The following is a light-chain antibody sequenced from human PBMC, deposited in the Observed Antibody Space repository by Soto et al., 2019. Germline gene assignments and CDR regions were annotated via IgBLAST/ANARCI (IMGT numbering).Light chain of an antibody. CDR3: QQRHMWPIT. CDR2: DAY. V-gene: IGKV3-11*01. Sequence: EVMLKQSPVTLSLSPGERATLSCRASQSFRGLLAWYQQKPGQAPRLLIYDAYNRATGIPPRFSGSGSGTDFTLTISSLEPEDSAVYYCQQRHMWPITFGQGTRLEIK. J-gene: IGKJ5*01. CDR1: QSFRGL.